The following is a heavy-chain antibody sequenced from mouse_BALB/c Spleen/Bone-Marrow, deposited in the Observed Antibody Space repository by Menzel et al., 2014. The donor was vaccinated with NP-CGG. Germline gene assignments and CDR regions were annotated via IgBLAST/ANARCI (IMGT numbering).Heavy chain of an antibody. D-gene: IGHD4-1*01. CDR2: ITPYNDDT. Sequence: SGPELVKPGASVKMSCKASGYTFTSYLIHRVKQKPGQSLEWIGYITPYNDDTKYNEKNKGKATLTSDKSSSTAYMELSSLTSEDSAVYYCARWGGTPYFDYWGQGTTLTV. V-gene: IGHV1-14*01. CDR1: GYTFTSYL. J-gene: IGHJ2*01. CDR3: ARWGGTPYFDY.